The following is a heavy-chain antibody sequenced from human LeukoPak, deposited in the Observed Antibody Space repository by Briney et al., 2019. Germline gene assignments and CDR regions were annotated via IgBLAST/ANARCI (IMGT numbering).Heavy chain of an antibody. CDR1: GFTFSSFG. CDR3: AKDQGTVTIPTYYFDY. D-gene: IGHD4-17*01. J-gene: IGHJ4*02. Sequence: GGSLRLSCAASGFTFSSFGMHWVRQAPGKGLEWVAFIRYDGSNKYYADSVKGRFTISRDNSKNTLYLQMNSLRAEDTAVYYCAKDQGTVTIPTYYFDYWGQGTLVTVSS. CDR2: IRYDGSNK. V-gene: IGHV3-30*02.